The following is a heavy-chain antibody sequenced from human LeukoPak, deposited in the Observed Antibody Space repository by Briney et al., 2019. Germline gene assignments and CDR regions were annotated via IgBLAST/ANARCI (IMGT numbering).Heavy chain of an antibody. CDR2: INGGGDTT. Sequence: PGGSLRLSCATSGFTFVSYAMTWVRQAPGKGLEWVSAINGGGDTTYYADSVKGRFTVSRDRSTNTLFLQMSSLRAEDSGMYYCAKALDTYGYMRFDYWGQGTPVTVSS. J-gene: IGHJ4*02. D-gene: IGHD5-24*01. CDR1: GFTFVSYA. V-gene: IGHV3-23*01. CDR3: AKALDTYGYMRFDY.